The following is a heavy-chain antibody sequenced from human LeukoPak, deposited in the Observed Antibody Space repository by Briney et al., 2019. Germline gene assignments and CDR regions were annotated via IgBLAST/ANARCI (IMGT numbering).Heavy chain of an antibody. CDR2: ISAYNGNT. Sequence: ASVKVSCNASGYTFTSYAISWVRQAPGQGLEWMGWISAYNGNTNYAQKLQGRVTMTTDTSTTTAYMELRSLRSDDTAVYYCARDSTPMVTLNWFDPWGQGTLVTVSS. J-gene: IGHJ5*02. CDR3: ARDSTPMVTLNWFDP. CDR1: GYTFTSYA. D-gene: IGHD5-18*01. V-gene: IGHV1-18*01.